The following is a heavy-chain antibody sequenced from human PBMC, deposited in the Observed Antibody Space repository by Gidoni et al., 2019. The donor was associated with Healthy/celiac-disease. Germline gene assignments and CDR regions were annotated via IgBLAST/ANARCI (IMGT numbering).Heavy chain of an antibody. CDR2: IYHSGST. D-gene: IGHD6-19*01. CDR3: ARVSSTVARDY. Sequence: QVQLQESGPGLVKPSETLSLTCTVSGYSISSGYYWGWIRQPPGKGLEWIGSIYHSGSTYYNPSLKSRVTISVDTSKNQFSLKLSSVTAADTAVYYCARVSSTVARDYWGQGTLVTVSS. J-gene: IGHJ4*02. CDR1: GYSISSGYY. V-gene: IGHV4-38-2*02.